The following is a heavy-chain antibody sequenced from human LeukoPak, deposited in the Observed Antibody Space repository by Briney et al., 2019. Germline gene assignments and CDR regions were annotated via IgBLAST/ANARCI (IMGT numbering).Heavy chain of an antibody. Sequence: GGSLRLSCAASGFTFSSYSMNWVRQAPGKGLEWVSYISGSSSYIYYADSVKGRFTISRDNAKNSLYLQMNCLRAEDTAVYFCARDTGMVSSDYGLDVWGKGTTVIVSS. CDR3: ARDTGMVSSDYGLDV. J-gene: IGHJ6*04. CDR1: GFTFSSYS. V-gene: IGHV3-21*01. D-gene: IGHD5-18*01. CDR2: ISGSSSYI.